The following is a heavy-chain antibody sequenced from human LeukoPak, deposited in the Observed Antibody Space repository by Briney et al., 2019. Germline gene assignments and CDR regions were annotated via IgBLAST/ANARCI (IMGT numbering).Heavy chain of an antibody. D-gene: IGHD3-10*01. Sequence: GGSLRLSCAASGFTFSSYGMHWVRQAPGKGLEWVSGISGSGGNTYYADSVKGRFTISRDNSKNTLYLQMNSLRAEDTAVYHCAKYIFSYGSGSYLAHWGQGTLVTVSS. CDR2: ISGSGGNT. J-gene: IGHJ4*02. CDR1: GFTFSSYG. V-gene: IGHV3-23*01. CDR3: AKYIFSYGSGSYLAH.